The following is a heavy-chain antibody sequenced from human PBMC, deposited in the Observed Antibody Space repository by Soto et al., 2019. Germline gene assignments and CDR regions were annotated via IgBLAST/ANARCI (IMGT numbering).Heavy chain of an antibody. CDR1: GFTFSSHG. Sequence: QVHLVEAGGGVVQPGRSLRLSCAASGFTFSSHGMHWIRQAPGKGLEWVAVIPYDGSHQYYADSVKGRFSISRDDSKNTLYLQMNGLRAEDTAVYYCAKLRVLEWEVQESDYWGQGTLVSVAS. CDR2: IPYDGSHQ. CDR3: AKLRVLEWEVQESDY. D-gene: IGHD3-3*01. J-gene: IGHJ4*02. V-gene: IGHV3-30*18.